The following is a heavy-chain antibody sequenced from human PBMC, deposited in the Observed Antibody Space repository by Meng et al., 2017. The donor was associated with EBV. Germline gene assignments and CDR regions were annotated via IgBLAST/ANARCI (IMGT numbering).Heavy chain of an antibody. D-gene: IGHD5-12*01. CDR3: AHRRNSGYGWDYFDY. V-gene: IGHV2-5*02. CDR2: IYWDDDK. CDR1: GFLLSTSGVG. Sequence: QIPWNDSGTTLVNPTQTLMLTFTFSGFLLSTSGVGVGWIRQPPGKALEWLALIYWDDDKRYSPSLKSRLTITKDTSKNQVVLTMTNMDPVDTATYYCAHRRNSGYGWDYFDYWGQGTLVTVSS. J-gene: IGHJ4*02.